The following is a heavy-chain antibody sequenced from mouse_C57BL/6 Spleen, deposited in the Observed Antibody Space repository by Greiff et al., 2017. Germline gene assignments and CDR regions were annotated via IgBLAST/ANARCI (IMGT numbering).Heavy chain of an antibody. Sequence: VQLQESGAELAKPGASVKLSCKASGYTFTSYWMHWVKPRPGPGLEWIGYLNPSSGYTKYNQKFKDKAPLTADKSSSTAYMQLSSLTYEDAAVYYYARGGSNDARNYWGQGTSVTVSS. CDR2: LNPSSGYT. CDR3: ARGGSNDARNY. V-gene: IGHV1-7*01. CDR1: GYTFTSYW. J-gene: IGHJ4*01. D-gene: IGHD1-1*01.